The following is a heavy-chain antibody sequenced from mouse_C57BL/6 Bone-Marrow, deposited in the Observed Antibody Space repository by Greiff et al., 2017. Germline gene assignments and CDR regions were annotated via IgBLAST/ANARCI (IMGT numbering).Heavy chain of an antibody. Sequence: QVQLQQPGAELVMPGASVKLSCKASGYTFTSYWMHWVKQRPGQGLEWIGEIDPSDSYTNYNQKFKGKSTLTVDKSSSTAYMQLSSLTSEDSAVYYCASGFFYYGSRYAMDYWGQGTSVTVSS. J-gene: IGHJ4*01. CDR2: IDPSDSYT. CDR1: GYTFTSYW. D-gene: IGHD1-1*01. CDR3: ASGFFYYGSRYAMDY. V-gene: IGHV1-69*01.